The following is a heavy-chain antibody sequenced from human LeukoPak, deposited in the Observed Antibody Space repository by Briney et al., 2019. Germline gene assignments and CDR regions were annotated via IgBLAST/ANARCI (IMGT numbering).Heavy chain of an antibody. CDR2: IYYSGST. CDR3: ARDRFDYSYYFDY. J-gene: IGHJ4*02. Sequence: SETLSLTCSVSGGSISSSTYYWGWIRQPPGKGLEWIGSIYYSGSTYYNPSLKSRVTISVDTSKNQFSLKLSPVTAADTAVYYCARDRFDYSYYFDYWGQGNLVTVSS. CDR1: GGSISSSTYY. D-gene: IGHD3-16*01. V-gene: IGHV4-39*07.